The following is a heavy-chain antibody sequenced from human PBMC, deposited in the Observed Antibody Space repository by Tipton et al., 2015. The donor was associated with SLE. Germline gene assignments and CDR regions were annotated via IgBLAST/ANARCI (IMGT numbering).Heavy chain of an antibody. CDR3: ARGACSNYGGHAFDI. Sequence: GSLRLSCAASGFRSSSYSMNWVRQVPGKGLEWGSSISSSSSYIYYADSVKGRFTISRDNAKNSLYLQMNSLRAEDTAVYYCARGACSNYGGHAFDIWGQGTMVTVSS. J-gene: IGHJ3*02. CDR2: ISSSSSYI. D-gene: IGHD4-11*01. CDR1: GFRSSSYS. V-gene: IGHV3-21*03.